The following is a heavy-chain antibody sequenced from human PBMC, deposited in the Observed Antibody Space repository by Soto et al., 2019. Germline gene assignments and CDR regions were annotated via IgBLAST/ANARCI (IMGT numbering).Heavy chain of an antibody. CDR2: INGDGTTT. V-gene: IGHV3-74*01. Sequence: EVQLVESGGGLVQPGGSLRLSCAASGFTFNNYWIHWVRQAPGKGPMWVSRINGDGTTTNYADSVKGRFAISRDNAKNMVYLQMNSLRAEDTALYYCARGVRGHYGKDVWGQGTTVTVSS. D-gene: IGHD3-10*01. CDR1: GFTFNNYW. J-gene: IGHJ6*02. CDR3: ARGVRGHYGKDV.